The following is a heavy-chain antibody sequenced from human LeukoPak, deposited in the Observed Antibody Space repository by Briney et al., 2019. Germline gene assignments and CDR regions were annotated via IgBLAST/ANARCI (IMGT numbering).Heavy chain of an antibody. CDR1: GFTFSSYW. CDR2: INTDGSST. CDR3: ARDSSSWDLLDY. V-gene: IGHV3-74*01. J-gene: IGHJ4*02. Sequence: PGGSLRLSCAASGFTFSSYWMHWVRQAPGKGLVWVSRINTDGSSTSYADSVKGRFTISRDNAKNTLYLQLNSLRAEDTAVYYCARDSSSWDLLDYWGQGTLVTVSS. D-gene: IGHD2-2*01.